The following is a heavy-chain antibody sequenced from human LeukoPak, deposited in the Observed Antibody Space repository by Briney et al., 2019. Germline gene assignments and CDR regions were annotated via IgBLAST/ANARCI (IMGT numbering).Heavy chain of an antibody. CDR3: ARGFDFWSGFSDV. J-gene: IGHJ6*04. CDR1: GYTFTDYY. D-gene: IGHD3-3*01. V-gene: IGHV1-69-2*01. Sequence: ASVKVSCKVSGYTFTDYYMHWVQQAPGKGLEWMGLVDPEDGETIYAEKFQGRVTITADTSTDTAYMELSSLRSEDTAVYYCARGFDFWSGFSDVSGKGTTVTVSS. CDR2: VDPEDGET.